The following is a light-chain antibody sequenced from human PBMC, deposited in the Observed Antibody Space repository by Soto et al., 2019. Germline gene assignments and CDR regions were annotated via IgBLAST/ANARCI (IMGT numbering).Light chain of an antibody. J-gene: IGKJ1*01. CDR3: QQYGSSPWT. CDR1: QSVSSSY. V-gene: IGKV3-20*01. CDR2: DAS. Sequence: EIVLTQSPGTLSLSPGERATLSCRASQSVSSSYLAWYQQKPGQAPRLLIYDASSRATGIPDRFSGSGSGTDFTLTISRLEPEDFGVYYCQQYGSSPWTFGQGTKVDI.